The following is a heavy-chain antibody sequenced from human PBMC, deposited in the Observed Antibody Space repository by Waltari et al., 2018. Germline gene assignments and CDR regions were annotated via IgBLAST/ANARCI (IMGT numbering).Heavy chain of an antibody. CDR3: ATHKLGISQHYYHMGA. J-gene: IGHJ6*03. CDR1: GGPFGGYG. D-gene: IGHD7-27*01. V-gene: IGHV1-69*12. CDR2: IIPIFGIP. Sequence: VQLVQSGAEVRTPGSSVKVSCKASGGPFGGYGISWVRLVPGQRLEWLGVIIPIFGIPDYSQKFQDRLTITADESTSTDFMELSSLTSEDTAIYFCATHKLGISQHYYHMGAWGKGTTVTISS.